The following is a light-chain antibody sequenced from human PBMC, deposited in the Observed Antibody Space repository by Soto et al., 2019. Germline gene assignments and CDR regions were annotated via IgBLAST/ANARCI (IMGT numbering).Light chain of an antibody. Sequence: DIQLTQSPSTLSASVGDGVTITCRASQSISDWLAWYQQKPGRAPKLLIYDASILESGVPSRFGGSGSGTDFALPISSLQPDDFATYYCQQYNSPSKTFGPGTKVDIK. CDR2: DAS. J-gene: IGKJ1*01. V-gene: IGKV1-5*01. CDR3: QQYNSPSKT. CDR1: QSISDW.